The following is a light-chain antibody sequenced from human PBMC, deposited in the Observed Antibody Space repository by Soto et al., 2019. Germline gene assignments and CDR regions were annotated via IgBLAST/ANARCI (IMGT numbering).Light chain of an antibody. CDR1: QSIDRY. J-gene: IGKJ1*01. Sequence: DIQLTQSPSSLSASVGARVTITCRASQSIDRYIHWYQEKPGKVPKLLIYAASSLASGVPSRLSGSGSGTDFTLTISSLQPEDFATYYCQQSYVAPRAFGQGTKVDIK. CDR2: AAS. CDR3: QQSYVAPRA. V-gene: IGKV1-39*01.